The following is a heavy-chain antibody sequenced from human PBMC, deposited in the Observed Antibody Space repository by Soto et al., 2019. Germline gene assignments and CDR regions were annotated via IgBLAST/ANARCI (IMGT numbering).Heavy chain of an antibody. CDR2: ISAYNDNT. V-gene: IGHV1-18*01. CDR3: ARGWFGEFVSYFDY. J-gene: IGHJ4*02. Sequence: QVQLVQSGAEVKKPGASVKVSCKASGFTFTSYAISWVRQAPGQGLEWMGWISAYNDNTNYAQQLQCRVTMTTHPSTSTAYIELRSLRSDDTAVYYCARGWFGEFVSYFDYWGQGTLVTVSS. CDR1: GFTFTSYA. D-gene: IGHD3-10*01.